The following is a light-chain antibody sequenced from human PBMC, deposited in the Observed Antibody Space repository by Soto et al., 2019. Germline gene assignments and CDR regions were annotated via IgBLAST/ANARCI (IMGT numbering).Light chain of an antibody. Sequence: QSVVTQPASVSGSPGQSITISCTGTSSDVGSYNLVSWYQQHPGKAPKLIIYEVSKRPSGISNRFSGSKSGNTASLTISGLQAEDEADYYCCSYAGSSTYVFGTGTKLTVL. CDR1: SSDVGSYNL. CDR2: EVS. CDR3: CSYAGSSTYV. J-gene: IGLJ1*01. V-gene: IGLV2-23*02.